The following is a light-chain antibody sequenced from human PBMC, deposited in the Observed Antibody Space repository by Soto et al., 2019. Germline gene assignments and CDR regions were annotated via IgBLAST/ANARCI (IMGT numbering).Light chain of an antibody. CDR3: QQRSNWPIT. J-gene: IGKJ5*01. CDR1: QSVSSSY. CDR2: GAS. Sequence: EIVLTQSPGTLSLSPGERATLSCRASQSVSSSYLAWYQQKPGQAPRLLIYGASNRAPGIPARFRGSGSGTDFTLTISGLEPEDFALYYCQQRSNWPITFGQGTRLEIK. V-gene: IGKV3D-20*02.